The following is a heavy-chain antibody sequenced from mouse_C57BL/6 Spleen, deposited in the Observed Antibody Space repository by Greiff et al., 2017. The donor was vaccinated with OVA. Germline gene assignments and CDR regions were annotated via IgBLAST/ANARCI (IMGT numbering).Heavy chain of an antibody. CDR1: GYTFTSYW. CDR2: IYPGSGST. J-gene: IGHJ2*01. V-gene: IGHV1-55*01. D-gene: IGHD1-1*01. CDR3: ARSLYYYGRFPGYFDY. Sequence: QVQLQQPGAELVKPGASVKMSCKASGYTFTSYWITWVKQRPGQGLEWIGDIYPGSGSTNYNEKFKSKATLTVDTSSSTAYMQLSSLTSEDSAVYYCARSLYYYGRFPGYFDYWGQGTTLTVSS.